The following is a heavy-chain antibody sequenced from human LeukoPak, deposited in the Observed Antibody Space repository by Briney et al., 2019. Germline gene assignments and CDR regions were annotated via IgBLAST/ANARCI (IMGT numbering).Heavy chain of an antibody. V-gene: IGHV1-8*03. D-gene: IGHD6-19*01. CDR2: MNPNSGNT. CDR1: GYTFTSYD. Sequence: GASVKVSCKASGYTFTSYDINWVRQATGQGLEWMGWMNPNSGNTGYAQKFQGRVTITRNTSISTAYMELRSLRSDDTAVYYCARDAAEVSGWLGYHYYYYMDVWGKGTTVTVSS. CDR3: ARDAAEVSGWLGYHYYYYMDV. J-gene: IGHJ6*03.